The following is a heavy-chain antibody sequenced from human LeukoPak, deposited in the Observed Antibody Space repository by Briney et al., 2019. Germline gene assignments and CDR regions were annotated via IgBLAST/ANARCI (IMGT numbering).Heavy chain of an antibody. D-gene: IGHD5-18*01. CDR1: GYTLTGYY. CDR2: INPNSGGT. V-gene: IGHV1-2*02. CDR3: ARALNAGYSPYYFDY. Sequence: GSVNVSRMASGYTLTGYYMHWVRPAPGQGLEWMGWINPNSGGTNDAQKFQGRVTMTRDTSISTAYMELSRLRSDDTAVYYCARALNAGYSPYYFDYWGQGTLVTVSS. J-gene: IGHJ4*02.